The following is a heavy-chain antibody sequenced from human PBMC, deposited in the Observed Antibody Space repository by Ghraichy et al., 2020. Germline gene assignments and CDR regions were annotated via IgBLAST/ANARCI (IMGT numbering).Heavy chain of an antibody. CDR2: IYSGGST. Sequence: GESLNISCAASGFTVSSNYMSWVRQAPGKGLEWVSVIYSGGSTYYADSVKGRFTISRDNSKNTLYLQMNSLRAKDTAVYYCARTRRDGYNERWFDPWGQGTLVTVSS. J-gene: IGHJ5*02. CDR1: GFTVSSNY. V-gene: IGHV3-53*01. CDR3: ARTRRDGYNERWFDP. D-gene: IGHD5-24*01.